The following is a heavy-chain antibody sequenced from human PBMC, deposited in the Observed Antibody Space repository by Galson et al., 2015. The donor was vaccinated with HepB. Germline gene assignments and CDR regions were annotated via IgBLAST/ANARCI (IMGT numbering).Heavy chain of an antibody. J-gene: IGHJ5*02. D-gene: IGHD4-17*01. CDR2: IYYSGST. CDR3: ARVFDIIYGDCWFDP. Sequence: ETLSLTCTVSGGSISSYYWSWIRQPPGKGLEWIGYIYYSGSTNYNPSLKSRVTISVDTSKNQFSLKLSSVTAADTAVYYCARVFDIIYGDCWFDPWGQGTLVTVSS. V-gene: IGHV4-59*01. CDR1: GGSISSYY.